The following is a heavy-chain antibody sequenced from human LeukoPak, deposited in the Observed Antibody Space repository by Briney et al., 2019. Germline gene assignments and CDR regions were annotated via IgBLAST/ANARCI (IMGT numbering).Heavy chain of an antibody. CDR2: IYYSGST. Sequence: PSETLSLTCAVSGGSISSGGYSWSWIRQPPGKGLEWIGYIYYSGSTYYNPSLKSRVTISVDTSKNQFSLKLSSVTAADTAVYYCARDNRGIRYFDWLSNSGPFDYWGQGTLVTVSS. CDR1: GGSISSGGYS. D-gene: IGHD3-9*01. V-gene: IGHV4-30-4*07. J-gene: IGHJ4*02. CDR3: ARDNRGIRYFDWLSNSGPFDY.